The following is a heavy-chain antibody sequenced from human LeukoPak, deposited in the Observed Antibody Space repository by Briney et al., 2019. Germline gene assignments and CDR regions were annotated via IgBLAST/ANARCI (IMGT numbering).Heavy chain of an antibody. CDR2: IYSGGST. D-gene: IGHD5-18*01. CDR3: ARTNGAMVGYYFVY. V-gene: IGHV3-53*01. J-gene: IGHJ4*02. CDR1: GFTVSSNY. Sequence: PGGSLRLSCAASGFTVSSNYMSWVRQAPGKGLEWVSVIYSGGSTYYADSVKGRFTISRDNSKNTLYLQMNSLRAEDTAVYYCARTNGAMVGYYFVYWGQGTLVTVSS.